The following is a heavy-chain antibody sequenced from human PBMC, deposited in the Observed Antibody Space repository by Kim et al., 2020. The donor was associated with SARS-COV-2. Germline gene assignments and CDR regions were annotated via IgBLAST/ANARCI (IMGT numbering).Heavy chain of an antibody. V-gene: IGHV3-23*01. Sequence: RGSTYYADTEEGRFTISRDNSRNALYLQMNSLRAEDAAVYYCAKLYGMDVWGQGTTVTVSS. CDR2: RGST. CDR3: AKLYGMDV. J-gene: IGHJ6*02.